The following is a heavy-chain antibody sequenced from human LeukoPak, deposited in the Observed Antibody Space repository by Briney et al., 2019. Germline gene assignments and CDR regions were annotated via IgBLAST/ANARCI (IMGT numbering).Heavy chain of an antibody. CDR3: ARVGPLYYYGSGSYYKKNWFDP. Sequence: GSLRLSCAASGFTFSSYEMNWVRQAPGKGLEWIGEINHSGSTNYNPSLKSRVTISVDTSKNQFSLKLSSVTAADTAVYYCARVGPLYYYGSGSYYKKNWFDPWGQGTLVTVSS. CDR2: INHSGST. J-gene: IGHJ5*02. CDR1: GFTFSSYE. D-gene: IGHD3-10*01. V-gene: IGHV4-34*01.